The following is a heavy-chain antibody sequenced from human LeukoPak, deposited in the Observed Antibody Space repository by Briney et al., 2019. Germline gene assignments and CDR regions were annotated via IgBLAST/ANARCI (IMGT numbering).Heavy chain of an antibody. J-gene: IGHJ4*02. CDR2: INPNSGGT. V-gene: IGHV1-2*02. D-gene: IGHD6-13*01. CDR1: GYTFTGYY. Sequence: ASVKVSCKASGYTFTGYYMHWVRQAPGQGREWMGWINPNSGGTNYAQKFQGRVTITRDTSISTAYMELSRLRSDDTAVYYCAGREKGAAAGIGDYWGQGTLVTASS. CDR3: AGREKGAAAGIGDY.